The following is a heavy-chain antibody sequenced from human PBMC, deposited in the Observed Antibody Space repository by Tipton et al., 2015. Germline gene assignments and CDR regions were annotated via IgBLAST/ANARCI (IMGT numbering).Heavy chain of an antibody. CDR2: IYYSGST. D-gene: IGHD4-17*01. CDR1: GGPVSSGSYY. V-gene: IGHV4-61*01. J-gene: IGHJ2*01. Sequence: LRLSCTVSGGPVSSGSYYWNWIRQPPGKGLEWIGYIYYSGSTNYNPSLKSRVAISVDTSKNQFSLKLNSVTAADTAVYYCAREVGDYGDLNWYFDLWGRGTLVTVSS. CDR3: AREVGDYGDLNWYFDL.